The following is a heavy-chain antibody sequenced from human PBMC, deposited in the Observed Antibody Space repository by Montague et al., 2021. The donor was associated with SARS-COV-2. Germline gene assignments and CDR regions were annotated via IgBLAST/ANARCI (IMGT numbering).Heavy chain of an antibody. Sequence: PVLVKPRQTLTLTCTFSGFSLSTSGWGVGGFRQPPGKALEWLPLXYWDDEKRSTPPLKSRLTITKETSKNQVVLTMPNMDPVDTATYYCAHRQSRQWLAGGYFDYWGQGTLVTVSS. CDR2: XYWDDEK. J-gene: IGHJ4*02. D-gene: IGHD6-19*01. CDR1: GFSLSTSGWG. V-gene: IGHV2-5*02. CDR3: AHRQSRQWLAGGYFDY.